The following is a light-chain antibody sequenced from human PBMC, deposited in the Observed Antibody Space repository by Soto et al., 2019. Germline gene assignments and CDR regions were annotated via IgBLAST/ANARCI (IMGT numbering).Light chain of an antibody. J-gene: IGKJ1*01. CDR1: QSVGSW. CDR2: DAS. V-gene: IGKV1-5*01. CDR3: QQYNSYSART. Sequence: DIQMTQSPSTLSASVGDRVTITCRASQSVGSWLAWYQQKPGKAPKLLISDASSLETGVPSTFSGSGSGTEFTLTISSLQPDDFATYYCQQYNSYSARTFGQGTKVEIK.